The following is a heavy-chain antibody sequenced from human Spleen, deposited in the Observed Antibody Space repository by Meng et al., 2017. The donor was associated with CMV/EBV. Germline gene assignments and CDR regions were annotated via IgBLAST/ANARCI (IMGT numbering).Heavy chain of an antibody. V-gene: IGHV3-21*04. D-gene: IGHD1-26*01. J-gene: IGHJ6*02. Sequence: GGSLRLSCAASGFTFSSFSMNWVRQAPGRGLEWVASISTTSSLIYYADSVRGRFTISRDNSNNTLFLQMDSLGAEDTAVYYCAKIGSFTYYYYGMDVWGQGTTVTVSS. CDR2: ISTTSSLI. CDR1: GFTFSSFS. CDR3: AKIGSFTYYYYGMDV.